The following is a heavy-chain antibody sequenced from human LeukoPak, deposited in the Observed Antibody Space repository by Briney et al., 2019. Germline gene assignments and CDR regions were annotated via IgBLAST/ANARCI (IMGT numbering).Heavy chain of an antibody. D-gene: IGHD3-22*01. J-gene: IGHJ4*02. CDR2: VSNSGST. Sequence: SETLSLTCSVSGGSIRNYYWTWIRQPPEKGLEWIGHVSNSGSTKYNPSLKSRVTISIDTSKKHFSLKLSSVTAADTAVYYCASRAYYDSSGLDYWGQGTLVTVSS. CDR3: ASRAYYDSSGLDY. V-gene: IGHV4-59*08. CDR1: GGSIRNYY.